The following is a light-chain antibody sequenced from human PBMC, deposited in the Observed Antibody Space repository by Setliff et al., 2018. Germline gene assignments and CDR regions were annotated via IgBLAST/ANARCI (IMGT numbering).Light chain of an antibody. CDR1: QSLLHKNGRNH. V-gene: IGKV2-28*01. CDR2: FGS. J-gene: IGKJ4*01. Sequence: ETVMTQSPLSLPVAPGEPASISCRSSQSLLHKNGRNHLDWFLQKPGQSPQLLIYFGSYRASGVPDRFSGSGSGADFTLKISRVEAEDVGVYYCMQTLQTPFTFGGGTKVDIK. CDR3: MQTLQTPFT.